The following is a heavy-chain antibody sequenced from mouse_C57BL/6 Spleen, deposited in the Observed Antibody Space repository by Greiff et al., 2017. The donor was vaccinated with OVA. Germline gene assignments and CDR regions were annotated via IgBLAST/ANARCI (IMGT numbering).Heavy chain of an antibody. Sequence: QVQLKQSGPELVKPGASVKISCKASGYAFSSSWMNWVKQRPGKGLEWIGRIYPGDGDTNYNGKFKGKATLTADKSSSTAYMQLSSLTSEDSAVYFCARDGVYWYFDVWGTGTTVTVSS. CDR1: GYAFSSSW. CDR3: ARDGVYWYFDV. CDR2: IYPGDGDT. V-gene: IGHV1-82*01. J-gene: IGHJ1*03.